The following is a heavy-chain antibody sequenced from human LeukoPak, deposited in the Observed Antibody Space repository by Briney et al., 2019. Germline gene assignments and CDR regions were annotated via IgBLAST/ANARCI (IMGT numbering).Heavy chain of an antibody. CDR2: ISYDGTNK. V-gene: IGHV3-30*03. CDR1: GFTFSSYG. D-gene: IGHD6-6*01. J-gene: IGHJ4*02. Sequence: PGGSLRLSCAASGFTFSSYGMHWVRQAPDKGLEWVALISYDGTNKYYADSVRGRFTISRDNSKNPLSLQMNRRKPEKTDVYYCATCARPLRVCTGDVDYWGQGTLVTVSS. CDR3: ATCARPLRVCTGDVDY.